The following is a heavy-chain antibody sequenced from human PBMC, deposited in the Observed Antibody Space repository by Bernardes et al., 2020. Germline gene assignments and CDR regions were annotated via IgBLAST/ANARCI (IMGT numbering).Heavy chain of an antibody. D-gene: IGHD3-22*01. V-gene: IGHV3-74*01. Sequence: GSLRLSCAASGFTFSSFWMHWVRQAPGKGLVWVSRINTDGSSTTYADSVKGRITISRDNAKNTLYLQMNSLRAEDTAVYYCARDSHDSSGGDFDYWGQGTLVTVSS. CDR1: GFTFSSFW. CDR3: ARDSHDSSGGDFDY. J-gene: IGHJ4*02. CDR2: INTDGSST.